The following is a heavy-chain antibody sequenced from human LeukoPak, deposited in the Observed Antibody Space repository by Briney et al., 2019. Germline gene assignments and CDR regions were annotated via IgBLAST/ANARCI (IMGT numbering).Heavy chain of an antibody. CDR2: IYDSGST. CDR1: GGSISSYY. D-gene: IGHD3-3*01. CDR3: ARTFRSGYYGRWFDP. V-gene: IGHV4-59*01. J-gene: IGHJ5*02. Sequence: SETLSLTCTVSGGSISSYYWSWIRQPPGKGLEWIGYIYDSGSTNYNPSLRSRVTISVDTSKNQFSLKLSSVTAADTAVYYCARTFRSGYYGRWFDPWGQGTLVTVSS.